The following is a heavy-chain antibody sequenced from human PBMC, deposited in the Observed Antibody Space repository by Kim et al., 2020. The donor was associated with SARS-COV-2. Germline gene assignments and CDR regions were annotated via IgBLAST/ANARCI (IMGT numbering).Heavy chain of an antibody. CDR1: GFSFSTYW. J-gene: IGHJ4*02. Sequence: GGSLRLSCAASGFSFSTYWMSWVRQAPGKGLEWVANIKEYGSEIHSVESVKGRFTISRDNAKNSLYLQLDSLRAEDTAVYYCARGGLTMDYWGQGTLVTV. CDR3: ARGGLTMDY. D-gene: IGHD3-10*01. V-gene: IGHV3-7*04. CDR2: IKEYGSEI.